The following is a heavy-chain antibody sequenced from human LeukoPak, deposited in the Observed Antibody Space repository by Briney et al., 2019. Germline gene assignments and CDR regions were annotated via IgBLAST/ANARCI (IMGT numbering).Heavy chain of an antibody. Sequence: SETLSLTCTVSGGSISSYYWSWIRQPPGKGLEWIGHIYYSGSTNYNPSLKSRVTISVDTSKNQFSLKLSSVTAADTAVYYCARYYNRNDSAFDIWGQGTMVTVSS. CDR2: IYYSGST. J-gene: IGHJ3*02. V-gene: IGHV4-59*01. CDR3: ARYYNRNDSAFDI. CDR1: GGSISSYY. D-gene: IGHD1-20*01.